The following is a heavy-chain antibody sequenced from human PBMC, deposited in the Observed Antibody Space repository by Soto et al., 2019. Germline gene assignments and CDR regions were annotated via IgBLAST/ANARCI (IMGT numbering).Heavy chain of an antibody. CDR1: GFTFSTSE. J-gene: IGHJ4*02. V-gene: IGHV3-48*03. D-gene: IGHD3-22*01. CDR2: ISSSGGTT. CDR3: ARWEVVTGLDY. Sequence: GGSLRLSCAASGFTFSTSEMSWVRQAPGKGLEWISHISSSGGTTYYADSVKGRFTISRDNANHSVFLQMNSLRVADTAVYYCARWEVVTGLDYWGQGTLVTVSS.